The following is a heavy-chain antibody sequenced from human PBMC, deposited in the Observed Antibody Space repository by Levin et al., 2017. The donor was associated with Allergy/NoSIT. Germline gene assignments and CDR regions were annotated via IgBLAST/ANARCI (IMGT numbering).Heavy chain of an antibody. CDR1: GDSVSSNSAS. CDR3: ARGLGLTVTTDWFDP. Sequence: SQTLSLTCAISGDSVSSNSASWNWLRQSPSRGLEWLGRTFYRSKWYTDYAVSVKSRIIINADTSNNQFSLQLNSVTPEDTAVYYCARGLGLTVTTDWFDPWGQGTLVTVSS. D-gene: IGHD4-17*01. V-gene: IGHV6-1*01. J-gene: IGHJ5*02. CDR2: TFYRSKWYT.